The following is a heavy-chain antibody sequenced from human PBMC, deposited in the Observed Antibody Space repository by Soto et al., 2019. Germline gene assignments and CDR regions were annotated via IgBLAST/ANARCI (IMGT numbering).Heavy chain of an antibody. Sequence: EVQLLESGGGLVQPGGALRLSCAASEVTFSSYPMTWVRQAPGKGLEWVSSISGSGGYTPYADSVKGRFTISRDNSMNMLYLQMNSLRAEDTAVYYCVKDAPRTCVWGQGTTVAVSS. CDR2: ISGSGGYT. CDR1: EVTFSSYP. CDR3: VKDAPRTCV. J-gene: IGHJ6*02. V-gene: IGHV3-23*01.